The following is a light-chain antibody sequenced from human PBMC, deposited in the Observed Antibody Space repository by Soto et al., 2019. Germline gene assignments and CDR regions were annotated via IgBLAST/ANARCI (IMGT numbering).Light chain of an antibody. CDR1: QSISSW. CDR3: QQYNSYSKT. CDR2: DAS. J-gene: IGKJ1*01. Sequence: DIQMTQSPSTLSASVGDRVTITCRASQSISSWLAWYQQKPGKAPKLLIYDASSLESGVPSRFSGSGSGTEFTLTTSSLQPDDFATYYCQQYNSYSKTFGQGTKVDI. V-gene: IGKV1-5*01.